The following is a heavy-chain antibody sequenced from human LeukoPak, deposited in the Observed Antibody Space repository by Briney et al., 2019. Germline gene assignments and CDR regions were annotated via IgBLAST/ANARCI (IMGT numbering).Heavy chain of an antibody. Sequence: GRSLRLSCAASGFTFSNYGTHWVRQVPGKKLEWVAVISYDGSNKYYADPVKGRFTISRDNSKNTLYLQMNSLRAEDTAVYYCAKEGDTAMGDYWGQGTLVTVSS. CDR1: GFTFSNYG. J-gene: IGHJ4*02. CDR3: AKEGDTAMGDY. V-gene: IGHV3-30*18. D-gene: IGHD5-18*01. CDR2: ISYDGSNK.